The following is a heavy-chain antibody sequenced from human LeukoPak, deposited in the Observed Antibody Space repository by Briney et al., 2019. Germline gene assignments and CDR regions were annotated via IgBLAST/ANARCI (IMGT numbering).Heavy chain of an antibody. J-gene: IGHJ4*02. D-gene: IGHD2-2*01. CDR2: ISGSGGSA. Sequence: GGSLRLSCAASGFTFSSYAKSWVRQAPGKGLEWVSAISGSGGSAYYADSVKGRFTISRDNSKNTLYLQMNSLRAEDTAVYYCAKVRYCSSTSCYYFNYWGQGTLVTVSS. CDR3: AKVRYCSSTSCYYFNY. V-gene: IGHV3-23*01. CDR1: GFTFSSYA.